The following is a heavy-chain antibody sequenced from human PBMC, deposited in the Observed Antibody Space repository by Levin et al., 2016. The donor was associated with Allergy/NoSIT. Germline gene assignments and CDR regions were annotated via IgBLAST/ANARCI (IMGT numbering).Heavy chain of an antibody. CDR1: GGSISSYY. V-gene: IGHV4-59*12. CDR3: ARGVRDSSGSNWFDP. J-gene: IGHJ5*02. D-gene: IGHD6-19*01. CDR2: IYYSGST. Sequence: SETLSLTCTVSGGSISSYYWSWIRQPPGKGLEWIGYIYYSGSTNYNPSLKSRVTISVDTSKNQFSLKLSSVTAADAAVYYCARGVRDSSGSNWFDPWGQGTLVTVSS.